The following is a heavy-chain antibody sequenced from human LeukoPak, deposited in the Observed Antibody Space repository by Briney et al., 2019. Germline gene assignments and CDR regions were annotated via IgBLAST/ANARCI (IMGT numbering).Heavy chain of an antibody. J-gene: IGHJ4*02. V-gene: IGHV4-39*01. CDR3: ARHRSGWLQSSFDY. Sequence: SETLSLTCSVSGGSISSRSHHWGWLRQPPGKGLEWIGSIYYSGATFYNPSLKSQVTISVDTSKNQFSLKLSSVTAADTAVYYCARHRSGWLQSSFDYWGQGTLVTVSS. CDR1: GGSISSRSHH. D-gene: IGHD5-24*01. CDR2: IYYSGAT.